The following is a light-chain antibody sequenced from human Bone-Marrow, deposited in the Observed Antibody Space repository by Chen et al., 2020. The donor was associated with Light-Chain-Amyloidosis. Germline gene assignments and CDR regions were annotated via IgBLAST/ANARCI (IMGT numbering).Light chain of an antibody. CDR1: SSDVGGYNY. Sequence: QSALTQPPSASGSPGQSVTISCTGTSSDVGGYNYVSWYQQHPGKAPKPILYEVSKRPSGVPDRFSGSKSGNTASLTVSGLQAEDEADYYCSSYAGSKNLIFGGGTKLTVL. CDR3: SSYAGSKNLI. V-gene: IGLV2-8*01. CDR2: EVS. J-gene: IGLJ2*01.